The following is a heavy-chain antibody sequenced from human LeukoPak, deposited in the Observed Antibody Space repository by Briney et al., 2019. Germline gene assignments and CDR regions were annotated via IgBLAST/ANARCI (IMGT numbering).Heavy chain of an antibody. CDR3: AKSSWSVTPGYFDY. Sequence: GGSLRLSCAASGFTFSSYAMSWVRQTPGKGLEWVSTISGSSGSTYYADSVKGRFTISRDNSKNTLYLQMNSLRAEDTAIYYCAKSSWSVTPGYFDYWGQGTPVTVSS. CDR1: GFTFSSYA. CDR2: ISGSSGST. D-gene: IGHD4-17*01. J-gene: IGHJ4*02. V-gene: IGHV3-23*01.